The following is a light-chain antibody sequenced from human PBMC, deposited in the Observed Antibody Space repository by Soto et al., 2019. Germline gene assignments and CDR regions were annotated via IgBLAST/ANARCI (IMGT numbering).Light chain of an antibody. V-gene: IGKV3-20*01. CDR2: GAS. CDR1: QSVSSSY. Sequence: EIVLTQSPGTLSLSPGERATLSCRASQSVSSSYLAWYQQKPGQAPRPLIYGASSMAIGIPDRFSGSGSGTDFTLTISRLEPEDFSVYYCQQYRSKPWTYGQGTKLEIK. J-gene: IGKJ1*01. CDR3: QQYRSKPWT.